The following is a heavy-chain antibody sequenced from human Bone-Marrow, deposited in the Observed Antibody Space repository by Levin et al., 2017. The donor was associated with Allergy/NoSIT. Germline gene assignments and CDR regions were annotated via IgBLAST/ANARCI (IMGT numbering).Heavy chain of an antibody. D-gene: IGHD3-16*01. V-gene: IGHV4-39*01. CDR2: ISYSGST. Sequence: PSETLSLTCIVSGGSISSSSYYWGWIRQPPGKGLEWIGSISYSGSTYSNPSLKSRVTTSVDTSKNQFSLKLSSVTAADTAVYYCARRGSMVFFDNWGQGTLVTVSS. CDR1: GGSISSSSYY. CDR3: ARRGSMVFFDN. J-gene: IGHJ4*02.